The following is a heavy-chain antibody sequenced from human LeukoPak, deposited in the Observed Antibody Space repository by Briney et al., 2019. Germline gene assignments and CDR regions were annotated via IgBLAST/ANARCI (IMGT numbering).Heavy chain of an antibody. CDR2: ITSSVTTT. CDR1: GFTFTNFE. Sequence: GGSLRLSCVASGFTFTNFEMNWVRQAPGKGLEWVSSITSSVTTTHYADSVKGRFTISRDNAKNSVYLQMNSLRVEDTGVYYCARERALGGYHDGIDLWGRGTKVTVSS. D-gene: IGHD2-15*01. CDR3: ARERALGGYHDGIDL. J-gene: IGHJ3*01. V-gene: IGHV3-48*03.